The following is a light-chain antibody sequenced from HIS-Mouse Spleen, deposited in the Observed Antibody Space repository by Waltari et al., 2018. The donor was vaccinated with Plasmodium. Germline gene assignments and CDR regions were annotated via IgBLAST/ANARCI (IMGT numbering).Light chain of an antibody. CDR2: QDS. CDR3: QAWDSSTVV. V-gene: IGLV3-1*01. J-gene: IGLJ2*01. Sequence: SYELTQPPSVSVSPGQTASITCSGDKLGDKYACWYQQKPGQSPVLVIYQDSKRPSGIPERFSGSNSGNTATLTIGGTQAMDEADYYSQAWDSSTVVFGGGTKLTVL. CDR1: KLGDKY.